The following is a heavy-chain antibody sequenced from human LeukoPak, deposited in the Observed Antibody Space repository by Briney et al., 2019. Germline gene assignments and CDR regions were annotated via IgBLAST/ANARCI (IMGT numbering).Heavy chain of an antibody. CDR2: ISAYNGNT. CDR3: ARDLRREWFDL. CDR1: GYTFTSYG. D-gene: IGHD4-17*01. V-gene: IGHV1-18*01. Sequence: ASVTVSCKASGYTFTSYGISWVRQAPGQGVEGMGWISAYNGNTNYAQKLQGRVTINTDTSTSTAYMQLRSLRSDDTAVYYCARDLRREWFDLWGQGTLVTVSS. J-gene: IGHJ5*02.